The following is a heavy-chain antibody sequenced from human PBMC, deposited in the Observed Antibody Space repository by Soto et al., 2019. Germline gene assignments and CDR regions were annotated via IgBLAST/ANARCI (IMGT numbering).Heavy chain of an antibody. CDR1: GGTFSSYA. CDR3: ARTITMVXGVIIKSQNYYYYGMDV. V-gene: IGHV1-69*13. D-gene: IGHD3-10*01. Sequence: GASVKVSCKASGGTFSSYAISWVRQAPGQGLEWMGGIIPIFGTANYAQKFQGRVTITADESTSTAYMELSSLRSEDTAVYYCARTITMVXGVIIKSQNYYYYGMDVWGQGTTVTVSS. J-gene: IGHJ6*02. CDR2: IIPIFGTA.